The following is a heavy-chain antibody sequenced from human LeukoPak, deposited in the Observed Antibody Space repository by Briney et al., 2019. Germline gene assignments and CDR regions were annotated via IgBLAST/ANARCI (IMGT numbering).Heavy chain of an antibody. Sequence: GGSLRLSCAASGFTFSSYAMSWVRQAPGKGLEWVSAMSGGGGGTYYADSVRGRFPIYRDNSTNKLYLHINSLRAEDTAVYSCAKGRYYFDYRGQGSMATVSS. D-gene: IGHD3-16*01. V-gene: IGHV3-23*01. J-gene: IGHJ4*02. CDR1: GFTFSSYA. CDR2: MSGGGGGT. CDR3: AKGRYYFDY.